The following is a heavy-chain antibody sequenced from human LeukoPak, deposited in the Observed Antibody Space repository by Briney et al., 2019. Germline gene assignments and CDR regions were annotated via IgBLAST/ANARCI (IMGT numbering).Heavy chain of an antibody. Sequence: GASVKVSCKASGGTFSSYAISWVRQAPGQGLEWMGGIIPIFGTANYAQKFQGRVTITADESTSTAYMELSSLRSEDTAVYYCAATPGAYYDFWSGYQTFDYWGQGTLVTVSS. CDR1: GGTFSSYA. D-gene: IGHD3-3*01. J-gene: IGHJ4*02. CDR2: IIPIFGTA. CDR3: AATPGAYYDFWSGYQTFDY. V-gene: IGHV1-69*13.